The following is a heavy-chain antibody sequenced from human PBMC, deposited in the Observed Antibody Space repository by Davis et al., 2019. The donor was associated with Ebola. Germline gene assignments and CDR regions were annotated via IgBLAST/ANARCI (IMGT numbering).Heavy chain of an antibody. D-gene: IGHD2-2*01. CDR1: GGSISSYY. V-gene: IGHV4-59*12. Sequence: MPSETLSLTCTVSGGSISSYYWSWIRQPPGKGLEWIGYIYYSGSTNYNPSLKSRVTISVDTSKNQFSLKLSSVTAADTAVYYCARGRPAADYYYYYGMDVWGQGTTVTVSS. CDR2: IYYSGST. CDR3: ARGRPAADYYYYYGMDV. J-gene: IGHJ6*02.